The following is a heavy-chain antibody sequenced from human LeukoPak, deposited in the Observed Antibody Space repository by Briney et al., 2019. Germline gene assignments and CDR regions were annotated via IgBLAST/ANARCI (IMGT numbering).Heavy chain of an antibody. D-gene: IGHD3-10*01. CDR1: GFTFDDYA. CDR3: ARDLNYGSGSRLDP. CDR2: ISWNSGSI. J-gene: IGHJ5*02. V-gene: IGHV3-9*01. Sequence: HPGRSLRLSCAASGFTFDDYAMHWVRQAPGKGLEWVSGISWNSGSIGYADSVKGRFTISRDNAKNSLYLQMNSLRAEDTAVYYCARDLNYGSGSRLDPWGQGTLVTVSS.